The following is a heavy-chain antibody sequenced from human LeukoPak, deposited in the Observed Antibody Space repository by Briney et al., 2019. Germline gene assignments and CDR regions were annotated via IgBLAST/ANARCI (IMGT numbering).Heavy chain of an antibody. Sequence: GASVKVSCKASGYTFTGYYMHWVRQAPGQGLEWMVWINPNSGGTNYAQKFQGRVTMTRDTSISTAYMELSRLRSDDTAVYYCARGAGATLYYYYYYMDVWGKGTTVTVSS. CDR3: ARGAGATLYYYYYYMDV. V-gene: IGHV1-2*02. D-gene: IGHD1-26*01. CDR1: GYTFTGYY. CDR2: INPNSGGT. J-gene: IGHJ6*03.